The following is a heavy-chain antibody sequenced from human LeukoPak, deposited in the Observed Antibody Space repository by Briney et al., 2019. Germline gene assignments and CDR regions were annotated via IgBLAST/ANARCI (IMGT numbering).Heavy chain of an antibody. D-gene: IGHD2-2*01. J-gene: IGHJ4*02. CDR1: GFTFSSYW. CDR3: ARRESIVVVPAASTGGYFDY. V-gene: IGHV3-7*01. Sequence: GGSLRLSCAASGFTFSSYWMSWVRQAPGKRLEWVANIKQDGSEKYYVDSVKGRFTISRDNAKNSLYLQMNSLRAEDTAVYYCARRESIVVVPAASTGGYFDYWGQGTLVTVSS. CDR2: IKQDGSEK.